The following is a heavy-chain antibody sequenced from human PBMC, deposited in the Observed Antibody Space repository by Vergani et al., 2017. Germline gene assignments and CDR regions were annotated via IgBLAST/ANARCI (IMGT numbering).Heavy chain of an antibody. Sequence: QVQLVQSGAEVKKPGSSVKVSCKASGGTFSSCAISWVRQAPGQGLEWMGRIIPIFGTANYAQKFQGRVTITADESTSTAYMELSSLRSEDTAVYYCARDRWLQIPYYFDYWGQGTLVTVSS. J-gene: IGHJ4*02. CDR3: ARDRWLQIPYYFDY. CDR2: IIPIFGTA. V-gene: IGHV1-69*13. D-gene: IGHD5-24*01. CDR1: GGTFSSCA.